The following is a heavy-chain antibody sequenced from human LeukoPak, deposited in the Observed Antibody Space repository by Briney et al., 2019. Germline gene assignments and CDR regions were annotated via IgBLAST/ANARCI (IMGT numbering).Heavy chain of an antibody. Sequence: GGSLRLSCAASGFAFSSSWMAWVGQAPGKGLEWVANMNPDGSTKNYVDSVRGRFTISRDNAKNSLYLQMNSLRADDTAVYYCARDSGYSAFDYWGQGTLVTVSS. CDR2: MNPDGSTK. CDR3: ARDSGYSAFDY. CDR1: GFAFSSSW. V-gene: IGHV3-7*05. D-gene: IGHD5-12*01. J-gene: IGHJ4*02.